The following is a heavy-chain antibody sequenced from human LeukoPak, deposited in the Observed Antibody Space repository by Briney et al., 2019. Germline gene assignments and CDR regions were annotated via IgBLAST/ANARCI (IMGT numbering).Heavy chain of an antibody. CDR2: IYSGGST. CDR3: AIVEMTTSAEYFQH. V-gene: IGHV3-53*01. J-gene: IGHJ1*01. Sequence: GGSLRLSCAASGFTFSNNYMSWVRQAPGKGLEWVSVIYSGGSTYYADSVKGRFTISRDSARNTLYLQMNSLRAEDTAVYYCAIVEMTTSAEYFQHWGQGTLVSVSS. D-gene: IGHD5-24*01. CDR1: GFTFSNNY.